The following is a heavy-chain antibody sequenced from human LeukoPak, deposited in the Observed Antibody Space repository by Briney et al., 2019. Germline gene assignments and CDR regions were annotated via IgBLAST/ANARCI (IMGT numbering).Heavy chain of an antibody. V-gene: IGHV3-7*01. CDR1: GFTFSSYW. Sequence: GGSLRLSCAASGFTFSSYWMSWVRQAPGKGLEWVANIKQDGSEKYYVDSVKGRFTISRDNAKNSLYLQMNSLRAEDTAVYYCAGDAARNYVPFDPWGQGTLVTVSS. CDR3: AGDAARNYVPFDP. J-gene: IGHJ5*02. CDR2: IKQDGSEK. D-gene: IGHD1-7*01.